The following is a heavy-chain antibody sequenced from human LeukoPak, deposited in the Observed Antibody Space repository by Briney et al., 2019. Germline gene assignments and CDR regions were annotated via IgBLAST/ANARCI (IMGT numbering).Heavy chain of an antibody. Sequence: GESLKISCQASGYIFSIYWIAWVRQMPGRGLEWMGIIYPGDSDTRYSPSFQGQVTISADKSISTAYLQWSSLKASDTAMYYCARSPLGVTYYYDSSGSLLFDYWGQGTLVTVSS. CDR1: GYIFSIYW. V-gene: IGHV5-51*01. D-gene: IGHD3-22*01. J-gene: IGHJ4*02. CDR2: IYPGDSDT. CDR3: ARSPLGVTYYYDSSGSLLFDY.